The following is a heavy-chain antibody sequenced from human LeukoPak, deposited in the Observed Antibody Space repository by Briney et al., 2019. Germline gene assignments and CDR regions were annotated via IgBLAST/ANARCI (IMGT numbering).Heavy chain of an antibody. CDR2: INPNSGGT. V-gene: IGHV1-2*02. J-gene: IGHJ4*02. D-gene: IGHD3-22*01. CDR1: GYTFTGYY. Sequence: RASVTVSCKASGYTFTGYYMHWVRQAPGQGLEWMGWINPNSGGTNYAQKFQGRVTMTRDTSISTAYMELSRLRSDDTAVYYCARELGSSGYYPRLHYWGQGTLVTVSS. CDR3: ARELGSSGYYPRLHY.